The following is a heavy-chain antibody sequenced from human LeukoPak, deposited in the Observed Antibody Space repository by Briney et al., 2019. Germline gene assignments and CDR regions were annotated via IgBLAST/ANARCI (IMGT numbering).Heavy chain of an antibody. D-gene: IGHD6-13*01. CDR1: GYTFTGYY. V-gene: IGHV1-2*02. Sequence: ASVKVSCKASGYTFTGYYMHWVRQAPGQGLEWMGWINPNSGGTNYAQQFQGRFTMTRDTSISTAYMELSRVRSDDTAVYYCARGSSSWYLSPYYLGYWGQGTLVTVSS. CDR2: INPNSGGT. J-gene: IGHJ4*02. CDR3: ARGSSSWYLSPYYLGY.